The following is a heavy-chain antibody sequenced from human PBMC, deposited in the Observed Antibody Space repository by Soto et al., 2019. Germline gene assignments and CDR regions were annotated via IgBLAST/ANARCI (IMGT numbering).Heavy chain of an antibody. D-gene: IGHD2-15*01. Sequence: GGSLRLSCAASGFTFETSGMTWVRQAPGKGLEWVANIKQDGSEKYYVDSVKGRFTISRDNAKNSLYLQMNSLRVEDTAVYFCVRERISSWGQGTLVTVSS. CDR1: GFTFETSG. CDR3: VRERISS. V-gene: IGHV3-7*01. CDR2: IKQDGSEK. J-gene: IGHJ4*02.